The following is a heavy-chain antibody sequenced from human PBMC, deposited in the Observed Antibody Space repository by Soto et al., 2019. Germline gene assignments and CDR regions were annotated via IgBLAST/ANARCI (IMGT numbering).Heavy chain of an antibody. CDR1: GGTFSSYA. D-gene: IGHD6-19*01. J-gene: IGHJ6*02. Sequence: QVQLVQSGAEVKKPGSSVKVSCKASGGTFSSYAISWVRQAPGQGREWMGGIIPIFGTANYAKKFQGRVTITADESTSTAYMELSRLRSEDTAVYYCARDPGIAVAGNYYDYGMDVWGQGTTVTVSS. V-gene: IGHV1-69*01. CDR3: ARDPGIAVAGNYYDYGMDV. CDR2: IIPIFGTA.